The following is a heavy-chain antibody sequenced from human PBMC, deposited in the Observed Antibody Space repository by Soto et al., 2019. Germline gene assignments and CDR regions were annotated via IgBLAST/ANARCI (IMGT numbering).Heavy chain of an antibody. J-gene: IGHJ4*02. Sequence: VKVSCKASGYTFTSYAMYWVRQAPGQRLEWMGWINAGNGNTKYSQKFQGRVTITRDTSASTAYMELSSLRSEDTAVYYCARGLNGYLHYFDYWGQGTLVTVSS. V-gene: IGHV1-3*01. CDR3: ARGLNGYLHYFDY. CDR1: GYTFTSYA. D-gene: IGHD5-18*01. CDR2: INAGNGNT.